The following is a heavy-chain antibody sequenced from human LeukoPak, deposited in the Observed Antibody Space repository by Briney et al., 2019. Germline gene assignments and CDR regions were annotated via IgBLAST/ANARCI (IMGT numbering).Heavy chain of an antibody. D-gene: IGHD2-21*02. J-gene: IGHJ6*02. Sequence: GGSLRLSCAASGFTFSSYGMHWVRQAPGKGLEWVAFIRYDGSNKYYADSVKGRFTISRGNSKNTLYLQMNSLRAEDTAVYYCAKTGRDLRMVTYYYYGMDVWGQGTTVTVSS. CDR3: AKTGRDLRMVTYYYYGMDV. CDR1: GFTFSSYG. CDR2: IRYDGSNK. V-gene: IGHV3-30*02.